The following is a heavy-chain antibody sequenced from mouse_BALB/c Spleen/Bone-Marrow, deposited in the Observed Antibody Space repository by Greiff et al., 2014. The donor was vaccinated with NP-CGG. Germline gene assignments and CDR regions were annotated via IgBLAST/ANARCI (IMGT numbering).Heavy chain of an antibody. V-gene: IGHV5-17*02. D-gene: IGHD2-1*01. CDR1: GFTFSSFG. Sequence: EVQLQESXGGLVQPGGSRKLSCAASGFTFSSFGMHWVRQAPEKGLEWVAYISSGSSTIYYADTVKGRFTISRDNPKNTLFLQMASLRSEDTAMYYCARHYGTIYYYAMDYWGQGTSVTVSS. CDR3: ARHYGTIYYYAMDY. J-gene: IGHJ4*01. CDR2: ISSGSSTI.